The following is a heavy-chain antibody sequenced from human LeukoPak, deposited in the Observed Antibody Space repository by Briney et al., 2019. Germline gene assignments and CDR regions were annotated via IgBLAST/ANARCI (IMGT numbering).Heavy chain of an antibody. CDR1: GYTFTSYY. CDR2: INPSGGST. V-gene: IGHV1-46*01. Sequence: ASVKVSCKASGYTFTSYYMHWVRQAPGQGLEWMGIINPSGGSTSYAQKFQGRVTMTRDTSTSTVYMELSSLRSEDTAVYYCARDPGHDFWSGSPSGYYYYMDVWGKGTTVTVSS. CDR3: ARDPGHDFWSGSPSGYYYYMDV. D-gene: IGHD3-3*01. J-gene: IGHJ6*03.